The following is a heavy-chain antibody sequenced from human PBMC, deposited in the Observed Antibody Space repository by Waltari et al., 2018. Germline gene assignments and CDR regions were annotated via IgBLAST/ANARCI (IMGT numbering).Heavy chain of an antibody. D-gene: IGHD3-22*01. J-gene: IGHJ3*02. CDR1: GGTFSSYA. CDR3: AFSRVTMIVVADAFDI. Sequence: QVQLVQSGAEVKKPGSSVKVSCKASGGTFSSYAISWVRQAPGQGLEWMGGIIPIFGTANYEQKFQGRVTITTDESTSTAYMELSSLRSEDTAVYYCAFSRVTMIVVADAFDIWGQGTMVTVSS. V-gene: IGHV1-69*05. CDR2: IIPIFGTA.